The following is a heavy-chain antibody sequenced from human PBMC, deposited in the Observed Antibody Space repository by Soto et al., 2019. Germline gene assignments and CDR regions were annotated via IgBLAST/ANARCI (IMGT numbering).Heavy chain of an antibody. Sequence: ASVKVSCKASGYTFTSYDINWVLQATGQGLEWMGWMNPNSGNTGYAQKFQGRVTMTRNTSISTAYMELSSLRSEDTAVYYCARRPSVRGVIRDSYLSGWGKGNTVTV. CDR3: ARRPSVRGVIRDSYLSG. D-gene: IGHD3-10*02. CDR1: GYTFTSYD. CDR2: MNPNSGNT. V-gene: IGHV1-8*01. J-gene: IGHJ6*03.